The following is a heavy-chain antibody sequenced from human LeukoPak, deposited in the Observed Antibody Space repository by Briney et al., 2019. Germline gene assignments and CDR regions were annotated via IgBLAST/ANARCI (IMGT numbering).Heavy chain of an antibody. J-gene: IGHJ3*02. CDR1: GLTVSSNY. CDR2: IYSGGST. Sequence: GGSLRLSCAASGLTVSSNYMTWVRQAPGKGLEWVSIIYSGGSTYYADSVKGRFTISRDNAKNSLYLQMNSLRAEDTAVYYCARAKRNGFDIWGQGTMVTVSS. CDR3: ARAKRNGFDI. V-gene: IGHV3-53*01.